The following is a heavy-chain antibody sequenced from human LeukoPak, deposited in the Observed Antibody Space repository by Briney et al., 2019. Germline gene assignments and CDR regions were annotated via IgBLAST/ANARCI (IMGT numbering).Heavy chain of an antibody. CDR3: VKGYRSSAEPDY. CDR2: ISVDGGSK. CDR1: GFNFCDDA. D-gene: IGHD5-12*01. Sequence: PGGSLTLSCAASGFNFCDDAMQWLRQVPGKGLEWVSLISVDGGSKYYADSVKGRFTISRDNSRNSLYLQMNSLTSEDTALYYCVKGYRSSAEPDYWGQGTLVTVSS. V-gene: IGHV3-43*02. J-gene: IGHJ4*02.